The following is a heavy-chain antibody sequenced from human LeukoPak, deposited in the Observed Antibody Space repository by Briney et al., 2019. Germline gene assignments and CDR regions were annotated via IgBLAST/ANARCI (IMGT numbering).Heavy chain of an antibody. CDR2: IYYSGST. V-gene: IGHV4-39*07. Sequence: SETLSLTCTVSGGSISSSSYYWGWIRQPPGKGLEWIGSIYYSGSTYYNPSLKSRVTISVDTSKNQFSLKLSSVTAADTAVYYCARDAPTPYCSGGSCYGYNWFDPWGQGTLVTVSS. CDR1: GGSISSSSYY. CDR3: ARDAPTPYCSGGSCYGYNWFDP. D-gene: IGHD2-15*01. J-gene: IGHJ5*02.